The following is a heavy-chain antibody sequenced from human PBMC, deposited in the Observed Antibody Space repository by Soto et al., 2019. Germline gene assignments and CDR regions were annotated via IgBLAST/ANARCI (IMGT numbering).Heavy chain of an antibody. D-gene: IGHD6-25*01. CDR3: EKDSEIPGLSADDDGLDA. J-gene: IGHJ4*02. Sequence: GGSLRLSCAASGFTFASYAMAWVRQAPGKGAEWDSGIDASGSRTYYADSVKGRFTISRDNSRNTLFLEMDNLRGEDTAIYYCEKDSEIPGLSADDDGLDAWGQGTLVTVSS. CDR1: GFTFASYA. V-gene: IGHV3-23*01. CDR2: IDASGSRT.